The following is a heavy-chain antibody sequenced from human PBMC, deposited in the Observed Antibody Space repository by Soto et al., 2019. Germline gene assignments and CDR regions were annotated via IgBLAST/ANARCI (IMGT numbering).Heavy chain of an antibody. CDR1: GGSISSYY. CDR3: ARQIDYDILTGHQGWFDP. CDR2: IYYSGST. V-gene: IGHV4-59*08. Sequence: VSGGSISSYYWSWIRQPPGKGLEWIGYIYYSGSTNYNPSLKSRVTISVDTSKNQFSLKLSSVTAADTAVYYCARQIDYDILTGHQGWFDPWGQGTLVTVSS. D-gene: IGHD3-9*01. J-gene: IGHJ5*02.